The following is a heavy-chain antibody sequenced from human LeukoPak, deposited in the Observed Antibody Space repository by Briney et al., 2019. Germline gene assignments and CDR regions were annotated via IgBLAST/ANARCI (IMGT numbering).Heavy chain of an antibody. Sequence: GGSLRLSCAASGFTFSSYAMSWVRQAPGKGLEWVSAISGSGGSTYYADSVKGRFTISRDNSKNTLYLQMNSLRAEDTAVYYCARAGVAGTEGHFDYWGQGTLVTVSS. CDR2: ISGSGGST. J-gene: IGHJ4*02. D-gene: IGHD6-19*01. V-gene: IGHV3-23*01. CDR3: ARAGVAGTEGHFDY. CDR1: GFTFSSYA.